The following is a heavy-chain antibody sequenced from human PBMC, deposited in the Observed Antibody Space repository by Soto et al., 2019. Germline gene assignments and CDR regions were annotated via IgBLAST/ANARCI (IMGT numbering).Heavy chain of an antibody. Sequence: SVELSCKASGGTFSSYAISWVRQATGQGIEWMGGIIPIXXTXXXXXKXXGRVTMTTDTSTSTAYMDLRTLRSDDTAVYYCARDTGATNTPHSNDYWGQGTLVTVSS. CDR3: ARDTGATNTPHSNDY. J-gene: IGHJ4*02. CDR2: IIPIXXTX. V-gene: IGHV1-69*05. D-gene: IGHD7-27*01. CDR1: GGTFSSYA.